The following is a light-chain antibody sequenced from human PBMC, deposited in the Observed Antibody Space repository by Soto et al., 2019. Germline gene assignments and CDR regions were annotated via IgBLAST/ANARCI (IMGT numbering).Light chain of an antibody. CDR1: QNINTR. CDR2: AAS. Sequence: DIEMTQSPSTLSASVGDRVTITCRASQNINTRLAWYQQKPGRAPKLLIFAASSLEGGVPSRFTGSGFGTEFTLTIATLQLEVLGTSYCHRLQNYCTFGKGT. CDR3: HRLQNYCT. J-gene: IGKJ2*02. V-gene: IGKV1-5*01.